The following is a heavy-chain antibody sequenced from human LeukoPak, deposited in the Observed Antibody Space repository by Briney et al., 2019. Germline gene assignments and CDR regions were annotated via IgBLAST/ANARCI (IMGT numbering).Heavy chain of an antibody. Sequence: PGGSLRLSCAASGFTFSSYWMSWVRQAPGKGLEWVANIKQDGSEKYYVDSVKGRFTISRDNSKNTLYLQMNSLRAEDTAVYYCARDRHNKYLSDYWGQGILVTVSS. V-gene: IGHV3-7*01. J-gene: IGHJ4*02. CDR1: GFTFSSYW. CDR2: IKQDGSEK. D-gene: IGHD2-2*02. CDR3: ARDRHNKYLSDY.